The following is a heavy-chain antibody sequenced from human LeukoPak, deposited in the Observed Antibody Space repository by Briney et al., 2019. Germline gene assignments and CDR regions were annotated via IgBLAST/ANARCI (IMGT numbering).Heavy chain of an antibody. CDR3: TRVLPVVTTVYDAFDI. J-gene: IGHJ3*02. V-gene: IGHV3-49*04. D-gene: IGHD5-12*01. CDR2: IRSKAYGGTT. CDR1: GFTFRSYG. Sequence: GESLRLSCAASGFTFRSYGIHWVRQAPGKGLEWVGFIRSKAYGGTTEYATSVKGRFTVSRDDSKSIAYLQMNSLKTEDTAVYYCTRVLPVVTTVYDAFDIWGQGTMVTVSS.